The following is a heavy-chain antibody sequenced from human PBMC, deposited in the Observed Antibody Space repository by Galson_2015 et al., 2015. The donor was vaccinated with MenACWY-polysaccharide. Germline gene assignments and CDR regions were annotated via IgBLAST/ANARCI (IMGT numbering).Heavy chain of an antibody. CDR3: ARDPSKALDWYFDL. Sequence: SVKVSCKASGYTFTSYYMHWVRQAPGQGLEWMGIINPSGGSTNYAQKFQGRVTMTRDTSISTAYMELSRLRSDDTAVYYCARDPSKALDWYFDLWGRGTLVTVSS. V-gene: IGHV1-2*02. CDR1: GYTFTSYY. J-gene: IGHJ2*01. CDR2: INPSGGST.